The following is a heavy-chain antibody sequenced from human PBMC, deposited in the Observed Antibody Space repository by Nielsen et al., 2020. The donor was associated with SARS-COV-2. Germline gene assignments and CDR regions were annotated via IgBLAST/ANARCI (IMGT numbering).Heavy chain of an antibody. CDR3: ARGGGSYLSAFDI. Sequence: GESLKISCAASGFTFDDYAMHWVRQAPGKGLEWVSGINWNGGSTGYADSVKGRFTISRDNAKNSLYLQMNSLRAEDTAVYYCARGGGSYLSAFDIWGQGTMVTVSS. CDR2: INWNGGST. J-gene: IGHJ3*02. CDR1: GFTFDDYA. D-gene: IGHD1-26*01. V-gene: IGHV3-20*04.